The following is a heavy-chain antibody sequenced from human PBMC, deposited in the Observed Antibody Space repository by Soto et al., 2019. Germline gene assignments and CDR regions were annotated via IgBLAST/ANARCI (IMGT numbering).Heavy chain of an antibody. Sequence: ASVKVSCKASGYTFTSYYMHWVRQAPGQGLEWMGIINPSGGSTSYAQKFQGRVTMTRDTSTSTVYMELSSLRSEDTAVYYCATDQQGYCSSTSCYYYYGMDVWGQGTTVTVSS. CDR3: ATDQQGYCSSTSCYYYYGMDV. D-gene: IGHD2-2*01. V-gene: IGHV1-46*01. CDR2: INPSGGST. J-gene: IGHJ6*02. CDR1: GYTFTSYY.